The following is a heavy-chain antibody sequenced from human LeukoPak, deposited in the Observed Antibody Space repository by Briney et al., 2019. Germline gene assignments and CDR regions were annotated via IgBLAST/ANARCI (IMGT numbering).Heavy chain of an antibody. J-gene: IGHJ5*02. CDR1: GGSISSGSYY. D-gene: IGHD6-19*01. CDR3: ARVAGWHWFDP. Sequence: PSETLSLTCTVSGGSISSGSYYWSWIRQPPGKGLEWIGEINHSGSTNYNPSLKSRVTISVDTSKNQFSLKLSSVTAADTAVYYCARVAGWHWFDPWGQGTLVTVSS. V-gene: IGHV4-39*07. CDR2: INHSGST.